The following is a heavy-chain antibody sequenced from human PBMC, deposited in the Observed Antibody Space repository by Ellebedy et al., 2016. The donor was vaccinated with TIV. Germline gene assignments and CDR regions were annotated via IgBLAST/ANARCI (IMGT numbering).Heavy chain of an antibody. CDR3: ARRRAVTSIRYFDY. J-gene: IGHJ4*02. D-gene: IGHD2-21*02. V-gene: IGHV3-23*01. CDR2: IVGSGA. Sequence: PGGSLRLSCAASGFTFSPYAMAWVRQAPGKGLEWVSGIVGSGAQKYADSVKGRFTISRDNSKRTVDLQMNSLRAEDTAVYYCARRRAVTSIRYFDYWGQGTLVTVSS. CDR1: GFTFSPYA.